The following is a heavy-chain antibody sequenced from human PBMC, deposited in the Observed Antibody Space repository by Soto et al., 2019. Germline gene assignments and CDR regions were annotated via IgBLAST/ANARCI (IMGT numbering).Heavy chain of an antibody. CDR3: ARDGWGYDYRGQGGPAVYNWFDP. CDR1: GGSISSGDYY. D-gene: IGHD5-12*01. V-gene: IGHV4-30-4*01. CDR2: IYYSGST. Sequence: QVQLQESGPGLVKPSQTLSLTCTVSGGSISSGDYYWSWIRQPPGKGLEWIGYIYYSGSTYYNPSLKSRVTISVDTSKNQFSLKLSSVTAADTAVYYCARDGWGYDYRGQGGPAVYNWFDPWGQGTLVTVSS. J-gene: IGHJ5*02.